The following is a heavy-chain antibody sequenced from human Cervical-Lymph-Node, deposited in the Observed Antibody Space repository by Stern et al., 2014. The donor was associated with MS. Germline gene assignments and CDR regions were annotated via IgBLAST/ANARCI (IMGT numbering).Heavy chain of an antibody. CDR2: IIPLFGAA. V-gene: IGHV1-69*01. J-gene: IGHJ4*02. D-gene: IGHD2-21*02. CDR1: GGTFSDNA. Sequence: VQLEESGAEVKKPGSSVKVSCEASGGTFSDNAFSWVRQAPGQGLEWMGGIIPLFGAADYAQNFQGRVTITADESTVTVYMELSSLRSEDTAVYYCASGAYCGGDCYWGWFESWGQGTLVTVPS. CDR3: ASGAYCGGDCYWGWFES.